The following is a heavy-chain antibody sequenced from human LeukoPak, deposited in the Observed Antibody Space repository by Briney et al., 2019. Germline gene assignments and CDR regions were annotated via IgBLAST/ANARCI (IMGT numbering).Heavy chain of an antibody. CDR1: GGSFSGYY. V-gene: IGHV4-34*01. D-gene: IGHD4-17*01. Sequence: PSETLSLTCAVYGGSFSGYYWSWIRQPPGKGLEWIGEINHSGSTNYNPSLKSRVTISVDTSKNQFSLKLSSVTAADTAVYYCARVSPDYGDYYFDYWGQGTLVTVSS. J-gene: IGHJ4*02. CDR3: ARVSPDYGDYYFDY. CDR2: INHSGST.